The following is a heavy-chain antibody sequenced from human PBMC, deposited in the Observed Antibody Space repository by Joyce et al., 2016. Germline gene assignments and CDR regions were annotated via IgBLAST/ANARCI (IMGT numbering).Heavy chain of an antibody. CDR1: GFTVSSDF. CDR2: IDSGTDST. CDR3: ATRGA. V-gene: IGHV3-53*01. J-gene: IGHJ6*04. Sequence: VQVVESGGGLIQPGGCLRLSFAVSGFTVSSDFMMWVRQAPGKGLGWVSTIDSGTDSTHYAASVEGRFTISRDNSKNTLSLQMNTLRGEDTARYYCATRGAWGKGTTVTVSS.